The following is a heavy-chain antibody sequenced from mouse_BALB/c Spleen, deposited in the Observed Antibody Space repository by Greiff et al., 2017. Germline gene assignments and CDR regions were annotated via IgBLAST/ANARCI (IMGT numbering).Heavy chain of an antibody. V-gene: IGHV1-9*01. J-gene: IGHJ1*01. CDR3: ARSSRVWYFDV. D-gene: IGHD3-3*01. Sequence: QVQLQQSGAELMKPGASVKISCKATGYTFSSYWIEWVKQRPGHGLEWIGEILPGSGSTNYNEKFKGKATFTADTSSNTAYMQLSSLTSEDSAVYYCARSSRVWYFDVWGAGTTVTVSS. CDR2: ILPGSGST. CDR1: GYTFSSYW.